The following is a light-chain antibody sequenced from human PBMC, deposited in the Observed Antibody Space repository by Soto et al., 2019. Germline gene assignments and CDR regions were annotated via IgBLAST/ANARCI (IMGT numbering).Light chain of an antibody. CDR2: EVT. Sequence: QSVLTQPASMAGSPGQSITISCTGTSSDIGVYNYVSWYQQYPGKAPKVMIYEVTNRPSGVSNRFSGSKSGNTASLTISGLQAEDEAVYYCSSYTTSNTLVVFGGGTKLTVL. J-gene: IGLJ2*01. CDR1: SSDIGVYNY. CDR3: SSYTTSNTLVV. V-gene: IGLV2-14*01.